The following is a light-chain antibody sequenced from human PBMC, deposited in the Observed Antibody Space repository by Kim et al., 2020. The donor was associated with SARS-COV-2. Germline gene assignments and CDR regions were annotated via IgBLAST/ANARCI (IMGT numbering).Light chain of an antibody. V-gene: IGKV3-20*01. J-gene: IGKJ5*01. Sequence: EIVLTQSPGTLSLSPGERGTLSCRASQSVTTYLAWYQQKPGQAPRLLIYDASSRATTIPDRFSGSGSGTDFTLTIRRLEPEDFAVYFCQQYGNFPITFGQGTRLEIK. CDR2: DAS. CDR3: QQYGNFPIT. CDR1: QSVTTY.